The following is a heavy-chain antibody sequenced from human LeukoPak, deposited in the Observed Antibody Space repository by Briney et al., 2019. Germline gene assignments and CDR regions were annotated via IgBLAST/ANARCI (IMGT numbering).Heavy chain of an antibody. J-gene: IGHJ4*02. CDR1: GFTFSSYE. V-gene: IGHV3-48*03. D-gene: IGHD5-18*01. CDR2: ISSSGSTI. Sequence: GGSLRLSCAASGFTFSSYEMNWVRQAPGKGLEWVSYISSSGSTIYYADSVKGRFTISRDNAKNSLYLQMNSLRAEDTAVYYCARGPFGYSYGEPYFDYWGQGTLVTVSS. CDR3: ARGPFGYSYGEPYFDY.